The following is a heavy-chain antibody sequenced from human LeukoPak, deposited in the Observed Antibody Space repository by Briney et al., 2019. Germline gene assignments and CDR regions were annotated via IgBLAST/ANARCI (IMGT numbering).Heavy chain of an antibody. CDR2: ISGSGGST. D-gene: IGHD4-17*01. Sequence: GGSLRLSCAASGFTFSSYAMSWVRQAPGKGVEWVSAISGSGGSTYYADSVKGRFTISRDNSKNTLYLQMNSLRAEDTDAYYCAKDPHDYGVVDYWGQGTLVTVSS. CDR1: GFTFSSYA. V-gene: IGHV3-23*01. J-gene: IGHJ4*02. CDR3: AKDPHDYGVVDY.